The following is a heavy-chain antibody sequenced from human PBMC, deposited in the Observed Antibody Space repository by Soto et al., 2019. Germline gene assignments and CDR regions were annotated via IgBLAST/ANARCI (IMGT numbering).Heavy chain of an antibody. Sequence: EVQLVESGGGLVQPGRSLRLSCGASGFTFDDYAMHWVRQAPGKGLEWVSSISWNSGNIGYADSVKGRFIISRDNAKNSLYRQMNSLRPEDTALYYCAKGSSTTNFSYFDYWGQGTLVTVSS. CDR3: AKGSSTTNFSYFDY. J-gene: IGHJ4*02. CDR2: ISWNSGNI. V-gene: IGHV3-9*01. D-gene: IGHD2-2*01. CDR1: GFTFDDYA.